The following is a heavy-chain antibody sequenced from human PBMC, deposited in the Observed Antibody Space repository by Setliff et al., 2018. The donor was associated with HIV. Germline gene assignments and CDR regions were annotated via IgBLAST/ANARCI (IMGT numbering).Heavy chain of an antibody. D-gene: IGHD3-10*01. CDR1: GFTFSSYW. V-gene: IGHV3-74*01. Sequence: GGSLRLSCAASGFTFSSYWMHWVRQAPGKGLVWVSHINSDGSSTSYADSVKGRFTISRDNAKNTLYLQMNSLRAEDTAVYYCARKTAYYYGSGTYYKFDYWGQGTLVTVS. J-gene: IGHJ4*02. CDR2: INSDGSST. CDR3: ARKTAYYYGSGTYYKFDY.